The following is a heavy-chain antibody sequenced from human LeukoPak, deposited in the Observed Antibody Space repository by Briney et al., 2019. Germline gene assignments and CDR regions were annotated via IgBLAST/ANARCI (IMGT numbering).Heavy chain of an antibody. J-gene: IGHJ6*02. V-gene: IGHV3-48*03. CDR2: ISSSGSTI. CDR3: ARRGAYYYYGKDV. CDR1: GFTFSSYE. D-gene: IGHD3-10*01. Sequence: GGSLRLSCAASGFTFSSYEMNWVRQAPGKGLEWVSYISSSGSTIYYADSVKGRFTISRDNAKNSLYLQMNSLRAEDTAVYYCARRGAYYYYGKDVWGQGTTVTVSS.